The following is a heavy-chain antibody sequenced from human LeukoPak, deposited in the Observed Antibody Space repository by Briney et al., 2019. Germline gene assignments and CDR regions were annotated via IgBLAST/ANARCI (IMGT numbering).Heavy chain of an antibody. CDR2: IYGSGST. Sequence: PGGSLRLSCAASGFTVSSNYMNWVRQAPGKGLEWVSIIYGSGSTNYAHSLKGRFTISRDNSKNTLYLQMSSLRAEDTAVYYFARGLRSETYRSYFFDYWGEGALVTVSS. CDR1: GFTVSSNY. V-gene: IGHV3-53*01. CDR3: ARGLRSETYRSYFFDY. J-gene: IGHJ4*02.